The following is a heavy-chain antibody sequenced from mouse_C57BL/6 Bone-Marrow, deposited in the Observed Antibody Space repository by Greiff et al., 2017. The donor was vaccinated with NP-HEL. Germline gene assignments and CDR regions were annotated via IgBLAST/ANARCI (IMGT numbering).Heavy chain of an antibody. CDR2: ISDGGSYT. J-gene: IGHJ2*01. CDR3: ARVSVLFDY. V-gene: IGHV5-4*01. Sequence: EVQRVESGGGLVKPGGSLKLSCAASGFTFSSYAMSWVRQTPEKRLEWVATISDGGSYTYYPDNVKGRFTISRDNAKNNLYLQMSHLKSEDTAMYYCARVSVLFDYWGQGTTLTVSS. CDR1: GFTFSSYA.